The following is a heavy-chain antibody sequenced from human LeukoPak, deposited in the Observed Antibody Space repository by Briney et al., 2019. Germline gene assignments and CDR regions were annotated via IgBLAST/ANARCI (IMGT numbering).Heavy chain of an antibody. CDR3: ASSQGYDFWSGPEDAFDI. Sequence: SETLSLTCTVSGGSISSYYWGWIRQPPGKGLEWIGSIYYSGSTYYNPSLKSRVTISVDTSKNQFSLKLSSVTAADTAVYYCASSQGYDFWSGPEDAFDIWGQGTMVTVSS. D-gene: IGHD3-3*01. CDR2: IYYSGST. CDR1: GGSISSYY. J-gene: IGHJ3*02. V-gene: IGHV4-39*01.